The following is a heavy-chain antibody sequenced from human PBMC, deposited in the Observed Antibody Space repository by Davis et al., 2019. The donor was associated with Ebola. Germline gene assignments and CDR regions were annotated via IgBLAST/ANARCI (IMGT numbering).Heavy chain of an antibody. J-gene: IGHJ4*02. Sequence: ASVKVSCKASGYTFTSYGISWVRQAPGQGLEWMGRINPNSGGTNYAQKFQGRVTMTRDTSISTAYMELSRLRSDDTAVYYCARGGQSARLIDYWGQGTLVTVSS. CDR2: INPNSGGT. D-gene: IGHD5-12*01. CDR1: GYTFTSYG. V-gene: IGHV1-2*06. CDR3: ARGGQSARLIDY.